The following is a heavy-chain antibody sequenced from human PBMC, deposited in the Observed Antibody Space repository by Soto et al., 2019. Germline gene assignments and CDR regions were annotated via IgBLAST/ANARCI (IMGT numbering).Heavy chain of an antibody. CDR1: GGSISSYY. CDR3: ARVLLWFGEPTSEYYFDY. Sequence: SETLSLTCTVSGGSISSYYWSWIRQPPGKGLEWIGYIYYSGSTNYNPSLKSRVTISVDTSKNQFSLKLSSVTAADTAVYYCARVLLWFGEPTSEYYFDYWGQGTLVTVSS. D-gene: IGHD3-10*01. V-gene: IGHV4-59*01. J-gene: IGHJ4*02. CDR2: IYYSGST.